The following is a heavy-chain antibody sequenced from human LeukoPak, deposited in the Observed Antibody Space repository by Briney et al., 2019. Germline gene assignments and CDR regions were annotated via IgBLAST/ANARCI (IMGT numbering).Heavy chain of an antibody. CDR3: ARLDAAAGRYLQFFY. D-gene: IGHD5-24*01. V-gene: IGHV4-59*08. J-gene: IGHJ4*02. Sequence: PSETLSLTCTVSGGSISNYYWSWIRQSPEKGLEWIVYIHDSGSTNYNPSLKSRVTISVDTSKNQFSLKLSSVTAADTAVYYCARLDAAAGRYLQFFYWGQGTLVTVSS. CDR1: GGSISNYY. CDR2: IHDSGST.